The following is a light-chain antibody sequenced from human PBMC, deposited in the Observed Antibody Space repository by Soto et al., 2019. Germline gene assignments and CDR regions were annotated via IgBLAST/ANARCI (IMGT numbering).Light chain of an antibody. CDR2: GSS. CDR1: QSVTSSD. V-gene: IGKV3-20*01. Sequence: ETVLTQSPGTLSLSPGERVTLSCRASQSVTSSDLAWYQQKPGQAPRLLIYGSSIRATGIPDRFSGSGSETDFILSISRLEPEDFAVYYCQQYGSSLFTFGQGTRLEIK. CDR3: QQYGSSLFT. J-gene: IGKJ5*01.